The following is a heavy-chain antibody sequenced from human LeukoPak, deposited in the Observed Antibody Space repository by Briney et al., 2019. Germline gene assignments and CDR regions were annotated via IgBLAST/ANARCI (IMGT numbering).Heavy chain of an antibody. Sequence: PSETLSLTCTVSGGSISSYYWSWIRQPPGKGLEWIGYIYYSGSTNYNPSLKSRVTISVDTSKNQFSLKLSSVTAADTAVYYCARNRYYYDSSGYSFRWFDPRGQGTLVTVSS. CDR1: GGSISSYY. J-gene: IGHJ5*02. CDR3: ARNRYYYDSSGYSFRWFDP. CDR2: IYYSGST. V-gene: IGHV4-59*01. D-gene: IGHD3-22*01.